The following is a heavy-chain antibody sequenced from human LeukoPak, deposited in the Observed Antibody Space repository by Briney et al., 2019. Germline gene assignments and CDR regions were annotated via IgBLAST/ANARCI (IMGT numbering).Heavy chain of an antibody. CDR2: IYYSGST. CDR1: CGSISSYY. D-gene: IGHD5-18*01. J-gene: IGHJ4*02. Sequence: PSETLSPTCTVSCGSISSYYWGWIRQPPGKGLEWIGYIYYSGSTNYNPSLKSRVTISVDTSKNQFSLKLSSVTAADTAVYYCARWSYGYGDYYFDYWGQGTLVTVSS. CDR3: ARWSYGYGDYYFDY. V-gene: IGHV4-59*01.